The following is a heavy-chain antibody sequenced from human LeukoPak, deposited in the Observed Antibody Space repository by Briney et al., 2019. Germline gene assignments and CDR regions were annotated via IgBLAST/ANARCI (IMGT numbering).Heavy chain of an antibody. CDR1: GFTFSSYA. Sequence: GGSLRLSCAASGFTFSSYAMSWVRQSPGKGLEWVSTISGSGTNTYYADSVKGRFTISRDNSKNTLYLQMNSLRAEDTAVYYCAKEQGRWLQESAFDIWGQGTMVTVSS. V-gene: IGHV3-23*01. D-gene: IGHD5-24*01. J-gene: IGHJ3*02. CDR2: ISGSGTNT. CDR3: AKEQGRWLQESAFDI.